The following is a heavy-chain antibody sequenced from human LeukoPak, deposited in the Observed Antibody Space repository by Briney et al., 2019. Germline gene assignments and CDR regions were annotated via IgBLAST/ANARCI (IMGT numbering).Heavy chain of an antibody. CDR2: INPSGGST. Sequence: ASVKVSCKASGGTFSSYAISWVRQAPGQGLEWMGIINPSGGSTIYAQKFQGRVTMTRDTSTSTVYMELSSLRSEDTAVYYCARGDCSSTSCHPVYWGQGTLVTVSS. D-gene: IGHD2-2*01. CDR3: ARGDCSSTSCHPVY. CDR1: GGTFSSYA. V-gene: IGHV1-46*01. J-gene: IGHJ4*02.